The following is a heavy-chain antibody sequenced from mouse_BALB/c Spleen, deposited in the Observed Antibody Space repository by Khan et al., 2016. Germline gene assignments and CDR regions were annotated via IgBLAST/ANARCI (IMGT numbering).Heavy chain of an antibody. CDR3: ARYAIGAHYYAMDY. CDR1: GDSITSGY. D-gene: IGHD6-1*01. J-gene: IGHJ4*01. V-gene: IGHV3-8*02. Sequence: EVELVESGPSLVKPSQTLSLTCSVTGDSITSGYWNWIRKFPGNKLEYMGYISYSGSTYYNPSLKSRISITRDTSKNQYYLQLNSVTTEDTATYXCARYAIGAHYYAMDYWGQGTSVTVSS. CDR2: ISYSGST.